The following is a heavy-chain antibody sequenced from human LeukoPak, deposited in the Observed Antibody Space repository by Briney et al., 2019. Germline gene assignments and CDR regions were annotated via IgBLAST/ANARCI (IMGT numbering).Heavy chain of an antibody. D-gene: IGHD6-13*01. V-gene: IGHV3-66*01. J-gene: IGHJ4*02. CDR1: GFTVSSNY. CDR2: IYSGGST. Sequence: PGGSLRLSCAASGFTVSSNYMSWVRQAPGKGLEWVSVIYSGGSTYYADSVEGRFTISRDNSKNTLYLQMNSLRAEDTAVYYCAREAPGSSSWYDVWGQGTLVTVSS. CDR3: AREAPGSSSWYDV.